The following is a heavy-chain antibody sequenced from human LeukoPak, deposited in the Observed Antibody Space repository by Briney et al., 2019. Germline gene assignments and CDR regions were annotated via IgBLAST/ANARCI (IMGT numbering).Heavy chain of an antibody. CDR2: ISSSSTYI. CDR3: ARDYYDILTGYYTPDY. Sequence: PGGSLRLSCAASGFTFSSDNMNWVRQAPGKGLEWVSSISSSSTYIHYADSVKGRFTISRDNAKNSLYLQMNSLRAEDTAVYFCARDYYDILTGYYTPDYWGQGTLVTVSS. J-gene: IGHJ4*02. D-gene: IGHD3-9*01. CDR1: GFTFSSDN. V-gene: IGHV3-21*01.